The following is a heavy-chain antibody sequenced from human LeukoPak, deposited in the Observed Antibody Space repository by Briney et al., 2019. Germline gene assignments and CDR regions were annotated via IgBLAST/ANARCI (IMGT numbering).Heavy chain of an antibody. Sequence: GESLKISCQGSGYNFPIYWIGWVRQMPGQGLEWMGIIYPDDSNTIYGPSFQGQVTTSADKSINTAYLEWSSLKASDTAIYYCARQGAAGKYHYYYMDVWGKGTTVTVSS. CDR2: IYPDDSNT. V-gene: IGHV5-51*01. J-gene: IGHJ6*03. CDR3: ARQGAAGKYHYYYMDV. CDR1: GYNFPIYW. D-gene: IGHD6-13*01.